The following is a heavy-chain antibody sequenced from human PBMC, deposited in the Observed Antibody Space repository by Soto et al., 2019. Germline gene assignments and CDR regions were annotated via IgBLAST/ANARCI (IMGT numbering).Heavy chain of an antibody. Sequence: EVQLLESGGGLVQSGGSLRLSCAASGFSFSSYAMSWVRQSPGKGVEWGSAISGSGGSTYHADSVKGQFTISRDNSKNTLYLKMNSLRAEDTAVYYCAKVNGYYPRGAFDIWGQGTMVTVSS. V-gene: IGHV3-23*01. CDR3: AKVNGYYPRGAFDI. CDR1: GFSFSSYA. CDR2: ISGSGGST. D-gene: IGHD3-9*01. J-gene: IGHJ3*02.